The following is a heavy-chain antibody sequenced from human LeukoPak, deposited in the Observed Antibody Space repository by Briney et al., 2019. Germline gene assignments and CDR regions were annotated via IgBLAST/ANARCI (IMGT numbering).Heavy chain of an antibody. Sequence: ASQTLSLTCTVSGGSISSGDYYWSWIRQPPGKGLEWIAYMYYSGSTYYNPSLKSRVTMSADTSKNQLSLKLSSVTAADTAVYYCARPYYYDSRIDPWGQGILVTVSS. CDR2: MYYSGST. CDR3: ARPYYYDSRIDP. V-gene: IGHV4-30-4*01. J-gene: IGHJ5*02. CDR1: GGSISSGDYY. D-gene: IGHD3-22*01.